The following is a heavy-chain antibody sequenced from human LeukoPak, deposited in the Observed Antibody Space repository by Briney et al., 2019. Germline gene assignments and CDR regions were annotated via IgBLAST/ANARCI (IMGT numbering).Heavy chain of an antibody. CDR3: ARHVRGVHCTNGVCQPYYMDV. D-gene: IGHD2-8*01. V-gene: IGHV5-51*01. J-gene: IGHJ6*03. CDR2: IYPGDSDT. Sequence: GESLKISCKGSGYSFTTYWIAWVRQTPGKGLEWMGIIYPGDSDTRYSPSFQGQVTISADKSISTAYLQWSSLKASDTAMYYCARHVRGVHCTNGVCQPYYMDVWGKGTTVTVSS. CDR1: GYSFTTYW.